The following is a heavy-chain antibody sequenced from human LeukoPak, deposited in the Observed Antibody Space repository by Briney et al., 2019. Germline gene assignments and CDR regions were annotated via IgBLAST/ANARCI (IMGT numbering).Heavy chain of an antibody. CDR3: ATDLKMTTSVPFDY. J-gene: IGHJ4*02. D-gene: IGHD5-24*01. V-gene: IGHV1-24*01. Sequence: ASVKVSCKVSGYTLTELSMHWVRQAPGKGLEWMGGFDPEDGETIYAQKFQGRVTMTEDTSTDTAYMDLSSLRFEDTAVYYCATDLKMTTSVPFDYWGQGTLVTVSS. CDR2: FDPEDGET. CDR1: GYTLTELS.